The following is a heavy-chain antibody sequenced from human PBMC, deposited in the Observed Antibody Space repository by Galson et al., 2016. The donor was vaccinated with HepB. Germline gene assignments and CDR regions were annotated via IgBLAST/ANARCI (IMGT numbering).Heavy chain of an antibody. V-gene: IGHV4-59*01. D-gene: IGHD3-22*01. CDR3: ASAPGDSSGYWDYYFDY. CDR2: IYYSGST. Sequence: SETLSLTCTVSGGSISSYYWSWIRQPPGKGLEWIGYIYYSGSTNYNPSLKSRVTISVDTSKNQFSLKLSSVTAADTAVYYCASAPGDSSGYWDYYFDYWGQGTLVTVSS. J-gene: IGHJ4*02. CDR1: GGSISSYY.